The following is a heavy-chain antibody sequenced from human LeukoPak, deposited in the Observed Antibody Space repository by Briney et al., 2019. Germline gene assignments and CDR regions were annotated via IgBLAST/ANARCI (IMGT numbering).Heavy chain of an antibody. J-gene: IGHJ4*02. CDR3: AREYSSGWYYFDY. CDR2: INPNSGGT. CDR1: GYTFTGYY. V-gene: IGHV1-2*06. Sequence: ASVKVSCKAAGYTFTGYYMFWVRQAPGQGLEWMGRINPNSGGTNYAQKFQGRVTMTRDTSISTAYMELSRLRSDDTAVYYCAREYSSGWYYFDYWGQGTLVTVSS. D-gene: IGHD6-19*01.